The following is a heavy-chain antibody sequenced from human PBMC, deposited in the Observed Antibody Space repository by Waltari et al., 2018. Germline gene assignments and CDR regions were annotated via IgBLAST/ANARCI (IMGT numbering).Heavy chain of an antibody. CDR3: ARDYGQDWFDP. D-gene: IGHD3-10*01. Sequence: QVQLQESGPGLVRHSETLSLTCTVSGGSIRNFYWTWIRQPAGKGLEWIGRIHISGRIDYHPSLRSRVSMSVDTSKNQFSLKLSSIIAADTAVYYCARDYGQDWFDPWGQGTLVTVSS. J-gene: IGHJ5*02. CDR1: GGSIRNFY. V-gene: IGHV4-4*07. CDR2: IHISGRI.